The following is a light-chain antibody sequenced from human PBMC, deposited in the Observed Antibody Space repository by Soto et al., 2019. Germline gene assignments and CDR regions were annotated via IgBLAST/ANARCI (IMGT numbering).Light chain of an antibody. CDR2: AAS. CDR1: QGFSNY. V-gene: IGKV1-27*01. CDR3: PKYNAAPFT. Sequence: DIQMTQSPSSLSASVGDRVTITCRASQGFSNYLAWYQQKPGKVPKLLIYAASTLQSGVPSRFSGSGSGTDFTLTITSLQPEDVATYYCPKYNAAPFTFGGGTKVEIK. J-gene: IGKJ4*01.